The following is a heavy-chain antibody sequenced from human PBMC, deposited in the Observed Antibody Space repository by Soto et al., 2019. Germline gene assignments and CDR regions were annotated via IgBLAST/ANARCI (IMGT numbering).Heavy chain of an antibody. Sequence: PGGSLRLSCAASGFTFSSYAMNWVRQAPGKGLEWVSGVSGGGITTYYADSVKGRFTISRDNSKNTVYLHMNSLRAEDTAVYYCARGLHSLFDYWGQGTLVTVSS. CDR3: ARGLHSLFDY. CDR2: VSGGGITT. D-gene: IGHD2-21*01. CDR1: GFTFSSYA. V-gene: IGHV3-23*01. J-gene: IGHJ4*02.